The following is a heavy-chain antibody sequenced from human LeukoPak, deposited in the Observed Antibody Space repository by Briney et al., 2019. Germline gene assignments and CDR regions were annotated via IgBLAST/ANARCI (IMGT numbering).Heavy chain of an antibody. CDR1: GGSITSSSHY. CDR2: IYTSGST. D-gene: IGHD3-22*01. Sequence: SETLSLTCTVSGGSITSSSHYWSWIRQPAGKGLEWIGRIYTSGSTNYNPSLKSRVTISVDTSKNQFSLKLSSVTAADTAVYYCARGHPYYYDSSGYYYFDYWGQGTLVTVSS. CDR3: ARGHPYYYDSSGYYYFDY. J-gene: IGHJ4*02. V-gene: IGHV4-61*02.